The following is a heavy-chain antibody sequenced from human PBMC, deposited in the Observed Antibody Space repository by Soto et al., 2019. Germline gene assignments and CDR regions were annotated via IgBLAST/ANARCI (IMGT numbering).Heavy chain of an antibody. CDR3: ARKPALGAIDY. CDR2: ISSSSSYI. Sequence: GGSLRLSCAASGFTFSSYSMNWVRQAPGKGLEWVSSISSSSSYIYYADSVKGRFTISRDNAKNSLYLQMNSLRAEDTAVYYCARKPALGAIDYWGQGTLVTVSS. D-gene: IGHD1-26*01. J-gene: IGHJ4*02. CDR1: GFTFSSYS. V-gene: IGHV3-21*01.